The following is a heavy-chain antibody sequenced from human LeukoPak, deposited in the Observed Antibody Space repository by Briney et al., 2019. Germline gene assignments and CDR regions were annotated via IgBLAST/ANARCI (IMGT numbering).Heavy chain of an antibody. V-gene: IGHV5-10-1*01. Sequence: KPGESLRISCKGSGYSFTSYWISWVRQMPGKGLEWMERIDPSDSYTNYSPSFQGHVTISADKSISTAYLQWSSLKASDTAMYYWARTGSSSWSRKHYYHHYGMDVWGQGTTVTVSS. CDR2: IDPSDSYT. D-gene: IGHD6-13*01. CDR1: GYSFTSYW. CDR3: ARTGSSSWSRKHYYHHYGMDV. J-gene: IGHJ6*02.